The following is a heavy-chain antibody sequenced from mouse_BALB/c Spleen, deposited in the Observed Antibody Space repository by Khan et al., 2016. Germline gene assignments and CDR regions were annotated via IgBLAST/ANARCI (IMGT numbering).Heavy chain of an antibody. V-gene: IGHV5-6-5*01. CDR1: GFTFRNYA. CDR2: LSTGGTT. CDR3: TRLAFYGNSDY. D-gene: IGHD2-10*01. J-gene: IGHJ2*01. Sequence: EVELVESGGDLVKPGGSLKLSCAASGFTFRNYAMSWVRQIPEKRLEWVASLSTGGTTYYPDSVKGRFTISRANARDILYLQMSSLRSEDTAMYYCTRLAFYGNSDYWGQGTTLTVSS.